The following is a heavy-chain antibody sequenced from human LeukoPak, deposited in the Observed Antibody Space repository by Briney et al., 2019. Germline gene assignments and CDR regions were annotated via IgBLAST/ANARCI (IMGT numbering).Heavy chain of an antibody. CDR1: GFTLSSFA. D-gene: IGHD3-22*01. V-gene: IGHV3-64D*09. CDR3: VRDDKYYYDSGGYPA. CDR2: ISNNGGWT. Sequence: PGGSLRLSCSASGFTLSSFAMHWGRQAPGKGLEDVSAISNNGGWTYYADSVKGRFTISRDNSKNTLYLQMSSLRPEDTAVYYCVRDDKYYYDSGGYPAWGQGTLVTVSS. J-gene: IGHJ4*02.